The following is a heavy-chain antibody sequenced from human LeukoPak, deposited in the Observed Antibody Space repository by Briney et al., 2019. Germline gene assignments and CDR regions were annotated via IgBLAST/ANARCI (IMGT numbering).Heavy chain of an antibody. CDR1: GYSFTNNW. CDR2: IYPGDSDT. CDR3: VRDGFSNGWTFDS. Sequence: GESLKISCKVSGYSFTNNWIAWVRQMPGKGLEWMGIIYPGDSDTRYSPSFQGQVTMSADKSISTAYLQWSSLKASDSAMYYCVRDGFSNGWTFDSWGKGTLVTVSS. J-gene: IGHJ4*02. V-gene: IGHV5-51*01. D-gene: IGHD6-19*01.